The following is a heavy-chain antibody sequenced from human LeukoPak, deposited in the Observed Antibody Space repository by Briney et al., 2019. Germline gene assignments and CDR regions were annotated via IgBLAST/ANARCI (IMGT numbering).Heavy chain of an antibody. Sequence: ASVKVSCKASGYTFTSYYMHWVRQAPGQGLERMGIINPSGGSTSYAQKFQGRVTMTRDMSTSTVYMELSSLRSEDTAVYYCARAVSTYYDFWSGYYGYYYYMDVWGKGTTVTVSS. CDR1: GYTFTSYY. CDR3: ARAVSTYYDFWSGYYGYYYYMDV. V-gene: IGHV1-46*01. CDR2: INPSGGST. D-gene: IGHD3-3*01. J-gene: IGHJ6*03.